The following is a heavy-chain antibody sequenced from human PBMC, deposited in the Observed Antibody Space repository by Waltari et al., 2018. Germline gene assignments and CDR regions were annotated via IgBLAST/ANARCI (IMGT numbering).Heavy chain of an antibody. CDR1: GFNLLGSV. J-gene: IGHJ4*02. Sequence: VQLVESGVGVVRPGESTNLSCVVSGFNLLGSVSHRVRQRAGKGLECVGRVGTKTNSHATFYGPSVEGRFSISRDDSQNTAYLQMDSLDLDDTAVYFCTRVAKGRTSSQFDYWGQGTLVTVSS. CDR3: TRVAKGRTSSQFDY. CDR2: VGTKTNSHAT. V-gene: IGHV3-73*01. D-gene: IGHD2-2*01.